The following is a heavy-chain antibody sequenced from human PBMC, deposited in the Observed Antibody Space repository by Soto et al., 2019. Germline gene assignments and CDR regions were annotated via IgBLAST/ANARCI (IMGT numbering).Heavy chain of an antibody. CDR2: INDDGSST. J-gene: IGHJ5*02. CDR1: GFTFSNYW. V-gene: IGHV3-74*01. Sequence: EVQLVESGGGLIQPGGSLRLSCAASGFTFSNYWMHWVRQAPGKGLVWVSRINDDGSSTSYVDSVKGRFTISRDNAKNTLYLQMNSLRAEDTAVYYCARSDWFDPWGQGTLVTVSS. CDR3: ARSDWFDP.